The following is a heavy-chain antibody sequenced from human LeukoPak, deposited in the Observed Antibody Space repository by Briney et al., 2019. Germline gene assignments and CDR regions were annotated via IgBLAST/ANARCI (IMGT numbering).Heavy chain of an antibody. CDR3: ARGRAKTDYYGSGSSSTWFDP. J-gene: IGHJ5*02. Sequence: SETLSHTCAVYGGSFSGYYWSWIRQPPGKGLEWIGEINHSGSTNYNPSLKSRVTISVDTSKNQFSLKLSSVTAADTAVYYCARGRAKTDYYGSGSSSTWFDPWGQGTLVTVSS. V-gene: IGHV4-34*01. D-gene: IGHD3-10*01. CDR1: GGSFSGYY. CDR2: INHSGST.